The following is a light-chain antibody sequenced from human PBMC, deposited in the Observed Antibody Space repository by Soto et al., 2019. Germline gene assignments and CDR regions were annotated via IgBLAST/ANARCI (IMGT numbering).Light chain of an antibody. CDR3: QQYSDWPLT. V-gene: IGKV3-15*01. Sequence: EIVLTQSPATLSLSQGERATLSCRASQTVRNNNLAWYQQKPGQAPRVLIYGASTRATGIPTRFSGSGSGTEFTLTISCLQSEDFAVYYCQQYSDWPLTFGGGTKVEI. CDR2: GAS. J-gene: IGKJ4*01. CDR1: QTVRNNN.